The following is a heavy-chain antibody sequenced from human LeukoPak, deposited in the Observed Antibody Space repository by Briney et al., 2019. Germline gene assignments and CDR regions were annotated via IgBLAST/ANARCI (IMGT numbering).Heavy chain of an antibody. D-gene: IGHD5-12*01. CDR1: GGSFSGYY. CDR3: ARHRSPSRGAYGGYGFDY. V-gene: IGHV4-34*01. J-gene: IGHJ4*02. Sequence: PSETLSLTCAVYGGSFSGYYWSWIRQPPGKGLEWIGEINHSGSTNYNPSLKSRVTISVDTSKNQFSLELSSVTAADTAVYYCARHRSPSRGAYGGYGFDYWGQGTLVTVSS. CDR2: INHSGST.